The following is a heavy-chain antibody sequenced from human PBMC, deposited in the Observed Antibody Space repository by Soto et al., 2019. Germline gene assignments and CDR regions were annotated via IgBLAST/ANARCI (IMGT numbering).Heavy chain of an antibody. Sequence: QVQLLESGPGLVKASQTLSLTCSISGGSISSGGYYWSWVRQRPGKGLEWIGYIYFNENTYYNPSLKTWVTQSAGTSKSQFSLRLSSVTAADAAVYYCARQITMVRGIDFWGPGISVSVSS. V-gene: IGHV4-31*03. D-gene: IGHD3-10*01. CDR1: GGSISSGGYY. CDR3: ARQITMVRGIDF. J-gene: IGHJ4*02. CDR2: IYFNENT.